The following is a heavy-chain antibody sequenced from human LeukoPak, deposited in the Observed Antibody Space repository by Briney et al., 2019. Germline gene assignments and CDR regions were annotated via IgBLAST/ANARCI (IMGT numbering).Heavy chain of an antibody. CDR3: ARDSPYGDYEPHYYYYYGMDV. D-gene: IGHD4-17*01. V-gene: IGHV1-18*01. J-gene: IGHJ6*02. Sequence: ASVNVSCKASGYTFTSYGISWVRQAPGQGLEWMGWISAYNGNTNYAQKLQGRVTMTTDTSTSTAYMELRSLRSDDTAVYYCARDSPYGDYEPHYYYYYGMDVWGQGTTVTVSS. CDR1: GYTFTSYG. CDR2: ISAYNGNT.